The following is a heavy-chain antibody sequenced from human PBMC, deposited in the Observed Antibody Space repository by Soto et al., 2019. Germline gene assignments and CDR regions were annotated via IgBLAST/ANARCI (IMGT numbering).Heavy chain of an antibody. V-gene: IGHV3-23*01. CDR1: GFTFSSYA. D-gene: IGHD6-13*01. CDR3: ATYSSSWYYFDY. J-gene: IGHJ4*02. Sequence: GGSLRLSCAASGFTFSSYAMSWVRQAPGKGLEWVSAISGSGGSTYYADSVKGRFTISRDNSKNTLYLQMNSLRAEDTAVYYCATYSSSWYYFDYWGQGTLVTVSS. CDR2: ISGSGGST.